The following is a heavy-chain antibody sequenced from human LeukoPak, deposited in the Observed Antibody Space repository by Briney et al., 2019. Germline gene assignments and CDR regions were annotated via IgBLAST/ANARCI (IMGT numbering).Heavy chain of an antibody. J-gene: IGHJ6*02. V-gene: IGHV3-74*01. CDR1: QFTFSNYA. CDR2: ISTDGKST. Sequence: GGSLRLSCAASQFTFSNYAMSWVRQAPGKGLMWVSLISTDGKSTRYAESVKGRFTISRDNAKNALYLQMDILRVEDTALYFCVRDYQFIQEVWGQGTTVTVSS. D-gene: IGHD2-2*01. CDR3: VRDYQFIQEV.